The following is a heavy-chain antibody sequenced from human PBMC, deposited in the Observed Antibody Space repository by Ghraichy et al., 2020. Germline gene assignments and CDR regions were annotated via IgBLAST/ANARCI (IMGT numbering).Heavy chain of an antibody. CDR3: ARVHTSPGISGTTRFHHWFDL. D-gene: IGHD1-7*01. CDR2: TYYRSEWSN. V-gene: IGHV6-1*01. Sequence: SETLSLTCAISGDSVSSTNTAWNWIRQSPSRGLEWLGRTYYRSEWSNDYAVSVKGRITINPDTTKNQFSLQLNSVTPEDTAVYYCARVHTSPGISGTTRFHHWFDLWGQGTPVTVSS. CDR1: GDSVSSTNTA. J-gene: IGHJ5*02.